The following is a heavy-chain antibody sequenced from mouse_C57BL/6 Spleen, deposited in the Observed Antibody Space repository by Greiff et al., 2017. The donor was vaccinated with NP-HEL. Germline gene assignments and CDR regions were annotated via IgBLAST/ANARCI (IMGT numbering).Heavy chain of an antibody. Sequence: EVKLVESGGGLVKPGGSLKLSCAASGFTFSSYAMSWVRQTPEKRLEWVATISDGGSYTYYPDNVKGRFTISRDNAKNNLYLQMSHLKSEDTAMYYCARVGTYWYFDVWGTGTTVTVSS. CDR1: GFTFSSYA. CDR3: ARVGTYWYFDV. V-gene: IGHV5-4*03. D-gene: IGHD2-14*01. CDR2: ISDGGSYT. J-gene: IGHJ1*03.